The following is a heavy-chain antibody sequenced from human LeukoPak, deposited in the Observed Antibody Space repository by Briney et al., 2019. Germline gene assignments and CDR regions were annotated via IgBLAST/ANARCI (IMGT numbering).Heavy chain of an antibody. CDR3: ARGALIVYAFDI. J-gene: IGHJ3*02. V-gene: IGHV4-34*01. Sequence: SETLSLTCAVYGGSFSGYYWAWIRQPPGKGLEWIGEIHYSGATNYSPSLKSRGIISGDSSRNQFSLKLTSLTAADTAIYYCARGALIVYAFDIWGQGALVTVSS. D-gene: IGHD1-26*01. CDR1: GGSFSGYY. CDR2: IHYSGAT.